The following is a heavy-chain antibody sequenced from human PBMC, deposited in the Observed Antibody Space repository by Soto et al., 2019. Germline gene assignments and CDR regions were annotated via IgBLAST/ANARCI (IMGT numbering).Heavy chain of an antibody. J-gene: IGHJ6*02. CDR2: LMPIFGTT. V-gene: IGHV1-69*01. CDR3: ESLTSFYYGSGYGMDV. D-gene: IGHD3-10*01. CDR1: GGTFRSNA. Sequence: QVQLVQSGTEVKKPGSSVKVSCKASGGTFRSNAISWVRQAPGQGLEWMGGLMPIFGTTNYAQKLQGRVTITADDSASTAYMELSSLRSDDTAVYYCESLTSFYYGSGYGMDVWGQGTTVTVSS.